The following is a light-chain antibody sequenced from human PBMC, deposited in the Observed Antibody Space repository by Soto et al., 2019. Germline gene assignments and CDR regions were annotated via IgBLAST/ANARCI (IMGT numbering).Light chain of an antibody. Sequence: ELTQPPSVSVAPGQTARFTCGGDNIGSKSVHWYQQKPGQAPVLVVYDDTGRPSGIPERFSGSNSGNTATLTISRVEAGDEADYYCQVWDSSSEVIFGGGTKVTVL. CDR1: NIGSKS. J-gene: IGLJ2*01. CDR3: QVWDSSSEVI. CDR2: DDT. V-gene: IGLV3-21*02.